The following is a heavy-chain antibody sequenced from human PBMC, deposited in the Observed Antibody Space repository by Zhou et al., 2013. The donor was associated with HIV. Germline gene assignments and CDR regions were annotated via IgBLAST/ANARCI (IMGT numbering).Heavy chain of an antibody. D-gene: IGHD3-9*01. V-gene: IGHV1-2*02. CDR3: ARDLKLYDILTGYHPAFDY. J-gene: IGHJ4*02. CDR2: INPNSGGT. CDR1: GYTFTGYY. Sequence: QVQLVQSGAEVKKPGASVKVSCKASGYTFTGYYMHWVRQAPGQGLEWMGWINPNSGGTNYAQKFQGRVTMTRDTSISTAYMELSRLRSDDTAVYYCARDLKLYDILTGYHPAFDYWGQGTLVTVSS.